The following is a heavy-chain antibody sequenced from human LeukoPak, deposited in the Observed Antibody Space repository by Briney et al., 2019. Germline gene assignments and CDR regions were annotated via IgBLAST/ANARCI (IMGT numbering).Heavy chain of an antibody. CDR3: AKSPGGVTGECFDY. Sequence: SGESLRLSCAASGFTFDDYAMHWVRQAPGKGLEWVSGISWNSGSIGYADSVKGRFTISRDNAKNSLYLQMNSLRAEDMALYYCAKSPGGVTGECFDYWGQGTLVTVSS. CDR1: GFTFDDYA. J-gene: IGHJ4*02. CDR2: ISWNSGSI. D-gene: IGHD3-16*01. V-gene: IGHV3-9*03.